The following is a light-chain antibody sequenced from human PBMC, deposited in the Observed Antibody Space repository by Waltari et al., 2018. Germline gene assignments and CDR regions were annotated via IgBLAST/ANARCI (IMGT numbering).Light chain of an antibody. CDR2: ATS. V-gene: IGKV3-20*01. CDR1: QSLSTNF. J-gene: IGKJ1*01. Sequence: EIVVTQSPGTLSLSPVERATLSCKASQSLSTNFLGWYQQKPGQAPRRLMYATSRRATGTPDRFSGSGSGTDFTLTISRLEPEDSAVYYCHYYGSYMWTFGQGTKVEIK. CDR3: HYYGSYMWT.